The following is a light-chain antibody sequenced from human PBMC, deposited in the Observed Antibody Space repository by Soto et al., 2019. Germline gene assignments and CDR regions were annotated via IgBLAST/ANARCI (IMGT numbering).Light chain of an antibody. CDR1: SSNIGDNS. J-gene: IGLJ3*02. CDR3: ATWDSALSAGV. V-gene: IGLV1-51*01. Sequence: HSVLTQPPSMSAAPGQMVAISCSGTSSNIGDNSVSWYQHFPGTAPKVLIYDNNRRPSGIPDRFSGSKSGTSATLTIIGLQTGDEADYYCATWDSALSAGVFGGGTKLTVL. CDR2: DNN.